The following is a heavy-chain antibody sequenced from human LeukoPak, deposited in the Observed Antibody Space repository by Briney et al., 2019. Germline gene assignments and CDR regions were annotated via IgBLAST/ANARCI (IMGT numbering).Heavy chain of an antibody. CDR3: AKADGSGSLDY. CDR2: IYSGGKT. Sequence: PGGSLRLSCAVSGFTVSDYYMSWVRQAPGKGLEWVSVIYSGGKTYYADSVKGRFTISRDNSKNTLYLQMNRLRAEDTAVYYCAKADGSGSLDYWGQGTLVTVSS. V-gene: IGHV3-53*01. D-gene: IGHD3-10*01. CDR1: GFTVSDYY. J-gene: IGHJ4*02.